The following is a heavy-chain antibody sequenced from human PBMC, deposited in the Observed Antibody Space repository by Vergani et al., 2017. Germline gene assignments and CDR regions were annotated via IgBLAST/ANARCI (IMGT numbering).Heavy chain of an antibody. J-gene: IGHJ4*02. D-gene: IGHD2-2*02. CDR1: GFALNRHA. Sequence: QVQLVESGGGVVQPGTSLRLSCVVSGFALNRHAMYWVRQAPGKGLEGVVGISFDGTNEYYPDLVKGRFTISRDIAKNTLYLQVRSLRLKDTGVYHCVRVRGRCDGGRCYTGAWDYWGQGTPVTVSS. CDR3: VRVRGRCDGGRCYTGAWDY. CDR2: ISFDGTNE. V-gene: IGHV3-30-3*01.